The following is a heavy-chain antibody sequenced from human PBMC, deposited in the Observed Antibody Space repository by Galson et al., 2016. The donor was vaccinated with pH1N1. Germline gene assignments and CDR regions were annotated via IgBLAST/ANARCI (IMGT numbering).Heavy chain of an antibody. J-gene: IGHJ4*02. CDR3: ARRYYFDY. V-gene: IGHV1-46*01. CDR2: IDPSDGTT. Sequence: SVKVSCKAAGYSVTRYYMHWVRQAPGQGLGWMGIIDPSDGTTTYSQKFQGRIILTRDTSTNSVHMELTTLRPDESATYFCARRYYFDYWGQGPLVTVSS. CDR1: GYSVTRYY.